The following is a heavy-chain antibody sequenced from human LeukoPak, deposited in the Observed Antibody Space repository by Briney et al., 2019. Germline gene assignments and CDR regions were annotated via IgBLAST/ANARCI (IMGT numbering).Heavy chain of an antibody. D-gene: IGHD3-3*01. V-gene: IGHV4-4*02. J-gene: IGHJ4*02. CDR1: GGSISSSNW. Sequence: SETLSLTCAVSGGSISSSNWWSWVRQPPGKGLEWIGEIYHSGSTNYNPSLKSRVTISVDTSKNQFSLKLSSVTAADTAVYYCARGNYDFWSGTTNYYFDYWGQGTLVTVSS. CDR3: ARGNYDFWSGTTNYYFDY. CDR2: IYHSGST.